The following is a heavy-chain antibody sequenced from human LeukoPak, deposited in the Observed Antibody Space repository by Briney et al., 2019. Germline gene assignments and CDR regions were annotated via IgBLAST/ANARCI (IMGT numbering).Heavy chain of an antibody. CDR3: ARISRGDYDVDY. J-gene: IGHJ4*02. CDR2: LFSNDEK. D-gene: IGHD4-17*01. V-gene: IGHV2-26*01. CDR1: GFSLSNARMG. Sequence: SGPTLVNPTETLTLTCTVSGFSLSNARMGVSWIRQPPVKALEWLAHLFSNDEKSYSTSLKSRLTISKDTSKSQVVLTMTNMDPVDTATYYCARISRGDYDVDYWGQGTLVTVSS.